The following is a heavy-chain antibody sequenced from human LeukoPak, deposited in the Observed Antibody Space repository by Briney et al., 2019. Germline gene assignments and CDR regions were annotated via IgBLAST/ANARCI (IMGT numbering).Heavy chain of an antibody. Sequence: SETLSLTCTVSGGSISSYYWSWIRQPPGKGLEWIGYIYYSGSTNYNPSLKSRVTISVDTSKNQFSLKLSSVTAADTAVYYCARDGGVTYYYFYYYMDVWGKGTTVTVSS. V-gene: IGHV4-59*12. CDR2: IYYSGST. CDR1: GGSISSYY. CDR3: ARDGGVTYYYFYYYMDV. D-gene: IGHD3-16*01. J-gene: IGHJ6*03.